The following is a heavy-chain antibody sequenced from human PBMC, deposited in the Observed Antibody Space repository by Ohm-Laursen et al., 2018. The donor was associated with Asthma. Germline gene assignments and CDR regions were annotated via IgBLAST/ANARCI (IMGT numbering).Heavy chain of an antibody. D-gene: IGHD4-17*01. Sequence: SLRLSCSASGFTFSTYWMHWVRQAPGKGLVWVSRINNDGSSTNYADSVKGRFTISRDNAKNTLYLQMNSLRAEDTAVYYCARYQTTYGDYVFDYWGQGTLVTVSS. CDR2: INNDGSST. CDR1: GFTFSTYW. V-gene: IGHV3-74*01. CDR3: ARYQTTYGDYVFDY. J-gene: IGHJ4*02.